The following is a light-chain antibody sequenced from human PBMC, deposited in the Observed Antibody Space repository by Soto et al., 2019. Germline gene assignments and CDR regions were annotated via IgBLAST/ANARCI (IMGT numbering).Light chain of an antibody. CDR3: TSFTSRDTGV. CDR2: DVY. J-gene: IGLJ3*02. CDR1: SSDVGGYNY. V-gene: IGLV2-14*03. Sequence: QSALTQPASVSGSPGQSITISWTGTSSDVGGYNYVSWYQQHPGKAPKLIIYDVYNRPSGISNRFSGSKSGNTASLTIAGLQAEDEADYYCTSFTSRDTGVFGGGTNVTVL.